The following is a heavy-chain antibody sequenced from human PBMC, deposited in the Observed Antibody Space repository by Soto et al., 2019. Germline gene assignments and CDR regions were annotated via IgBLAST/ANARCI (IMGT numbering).Heavy chain of an antibody. Sequence: ASAKFSCKAPGYTFTSYVISWVRQAPGQGLEWMGWISAYNGNTNYAQKLQGRVKMTTDTSTSTAYMELRSLRSDDTAVYYCARELRSGGPWDYWGQGTLVTVSS. CDR1: GYTFTSYV. J-gene: IGHJ4*02. CDR2: ISAYNGNT. V-gene: IGHV1-18*01. CDR3: ARELRSGGPWDY. D-gene: IGHD2-15*01.